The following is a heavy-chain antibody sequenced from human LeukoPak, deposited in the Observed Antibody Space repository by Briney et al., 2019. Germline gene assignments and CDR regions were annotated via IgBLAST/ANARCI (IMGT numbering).Heavy chain of an antibody. CDR1: GYTFTSYY. J-gene: IGHJ4*02. D-gene: IGHD3-9*01. CDR3: ATWPTIFRPRGY. V-gene: IGHV1-46*01. CDR2: INPSGGST. Sequence: GASVKVSCKASGYTFTSYYMHWVRQAPGQGLEWMGIINPSGGSTSYAQKFQGRVTMAEDTSTDTAYMELSSLRSEDTAVYYCATWPTIFRPRGYWGQGTLVTVSS.